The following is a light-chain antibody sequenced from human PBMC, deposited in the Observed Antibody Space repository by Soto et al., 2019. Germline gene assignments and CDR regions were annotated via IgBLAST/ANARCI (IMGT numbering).Light chain of an antibody. CDR1: QSISSL. J-gene: IGKJ1*01. V-gene: IGKV1-5*03. Sequence: DIQMTQSPATLSASVGDRVTITCRASQSISSLLAWYQHKPGKAPKFLIYKASSLQSGVPSRFSGRGSGTEFTLTITSLHPDDFATHYCHQYYSFPRTFGQGTKVEVK. CDR3: HQYYSFPRT. CDR2: KAS.